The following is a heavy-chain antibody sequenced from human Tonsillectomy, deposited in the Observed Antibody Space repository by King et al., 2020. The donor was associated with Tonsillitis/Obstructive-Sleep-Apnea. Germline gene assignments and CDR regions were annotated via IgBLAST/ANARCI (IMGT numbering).Heavy chain of an antibody. CDR3: ARDVLRGSDS. CDR1: GFTFSSYW. V-gene: IGHV3-7*04. Sequence: VQLVESGGGLVQPGGSLRLSCAASGFTFSSYWMSWVRQAPGKGLEWVGNIKQDGSEKNYVDSVKGRFTISRDNAKISLYLQMNSLRAEDTAVYYCARDVLRGSDSWGQGTLVTVSS. D-gene: IGHD3-10*01. CDR2: IKQDGSEK. J-gene: IGHJ5*01.